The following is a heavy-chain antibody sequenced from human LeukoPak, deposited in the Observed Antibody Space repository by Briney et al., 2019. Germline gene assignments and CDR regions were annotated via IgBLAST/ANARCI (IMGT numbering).Heavy chain of an antibody. D-gene: IGHD1-26*01. Sequence: EASVKVSCKASGYTFTSYYMHWVRQAPGQGLEWMGIINPSGGSTSYAQKFQGRVTMTRDTSTSTVYMELSRLRSDDTAVYYCARAGGSYYSWFDPWGQGTLVTVSS. J-gene: IGHJ5*02. CDR2: INPSGGST. CDR3: ARAGGSYYSWFDP. V-gene: IGHV1-46*01. CDR1: GYTFTSYY.